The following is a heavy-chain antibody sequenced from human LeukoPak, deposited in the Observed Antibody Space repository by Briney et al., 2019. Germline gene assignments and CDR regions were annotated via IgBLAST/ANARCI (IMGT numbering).Heavy chain of an antibody. CDR1: GFTFSGSA. CDR2: IRSKANSYAT. J-gene: IGHJ4*02. CDR3: TRSFTVRTSPDY. D-gene: IGHD4-11*01. V-gene: IGHV3-73*01. Sequence: PGGSLRLSCAASGFTFSGSAMHWVRQASGKGLEWVGRIRSKANSYATAYAASVKGRFTISRDDSKNTAYLQMNSLKTEDTAVYYCTRSFTVRTSPDYWGQGTLVTVSS.